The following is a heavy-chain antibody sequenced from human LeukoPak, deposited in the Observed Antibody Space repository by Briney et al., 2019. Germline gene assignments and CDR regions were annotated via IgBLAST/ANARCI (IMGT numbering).Heavy chain of an antibody. D-gene: IGHD2-15*01. CDR1: GGSISSSSYY. CDR2: IYHSGST. CDR3: ATALGYCSGGSCIDAFDI. J-gene: IGHJ3*02. Sequence: PSETLSLTCTVSGGSISSSSYYWGWIRQPPGKGLEWIGSIYHSGSTNYNPSLKSRVTISVDKSKNQFSLKLSSVTAADTAVYYCATALGYCSGGSCIDAFDIWGQGTMVTVSS. V-gene: IGHV4-39*07.